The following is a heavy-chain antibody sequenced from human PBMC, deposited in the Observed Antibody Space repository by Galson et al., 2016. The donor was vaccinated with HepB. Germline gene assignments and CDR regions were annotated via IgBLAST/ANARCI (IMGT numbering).Heavy chain of an antibody. J-gene: IGHJ3*02. D-gene: IGHD6-13*01. CDR1: GFTFSSYS. Sequence: SLRLSCAASGFTFSSYSMNWVRQAPGKGLEWVASISSGSRYIYYADAVKARDTISRDNAKTSLYLQMNSLRAEDTAVHYYAREGGIFDIWGQGTMVTVSS. CDR3: AREGGIFDI. V-gene: IGHV3-21*01. CDR2: ISSGSRYI.